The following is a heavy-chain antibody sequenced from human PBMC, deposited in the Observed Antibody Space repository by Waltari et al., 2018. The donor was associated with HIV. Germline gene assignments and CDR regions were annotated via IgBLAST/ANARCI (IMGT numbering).Heavy chain of an antibody. V-gene: IGHV4-61*01. J-gene: IGHJ3*02. CDR1: GGSVSSTTYY. CDR3: ARGGDGYNLAHAFDI. Sequence: QVQLQESGPGLVKPSETLSLTCTVSGGSVSSTTYYWSWIRQPPGKGLEWIGYIYHSASTNYNPSLKRRVTISVDTSKNQFSLRLTSVTAADTAVYYCARGGDGYNLAHAFDIWGQGTMVTVSS. CDR2: IYHSAST. D-gene: IGHD5-12*01.